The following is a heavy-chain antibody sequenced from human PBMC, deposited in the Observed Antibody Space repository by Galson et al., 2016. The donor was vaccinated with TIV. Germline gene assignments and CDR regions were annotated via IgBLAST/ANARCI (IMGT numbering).Heavy chain of an antibody. J-gene: IGHJ6*02. V-gene: IGHV1-18*04. Sequence: SVKVSCKASGYSFLSYGMTWVRQAPGRGLEWLGWISAYNGDIKSARKFQGRVTKTTDTSTNTAYMELRSLGSDDTAVYYCATELYCSSISCYYYYGLDVWGHGTTVTVSS. CDR2: ISAYNGDI. CDR3: ATELYCSSISCYYYYGLDV. D-gene: IGHD2-2*01. CDR1: GYSFLSYG.